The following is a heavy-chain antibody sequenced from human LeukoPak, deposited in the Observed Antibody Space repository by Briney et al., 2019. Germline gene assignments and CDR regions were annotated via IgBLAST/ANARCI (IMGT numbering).Heavy chain of an antibody. V-gene: IGHV1-24*01. CDR3: ATGVGVTPHWYFDR. CDR1: GYTLTELS. CDR2: FDPEDGET. D-gene: IGHD1-26*01. Sequence: ASVKVSCKVSGYTLTELSMHWVRQAPGKGLEWIGGFDPEDGETIYAQKFQGRVTMTEDTSTDTAYMELSSLRSEDTAVYYCATGVGVTPHWYFDRWGRGSLVTVSS. J-gene: IGHJ2*01.